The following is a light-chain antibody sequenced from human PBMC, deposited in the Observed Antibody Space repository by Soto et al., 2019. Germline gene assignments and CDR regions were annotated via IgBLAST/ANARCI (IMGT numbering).Light chain of an antibody. J-gene: IGKJ5*01. V-gene: IGKV3-20*01. Sequence: GLTQSPGTLSLSRGERATLSCRASERIYSAYLGWYQQKPGQAPRLLIYGTSSRATGIPDRFSGSGSGTDFTLTISRLEPEDFPVYYCQQYGNSPITFGQGTRLE. CDR2: GTS. CDR3: QQYGNSPIT. CDR1: ERIYSAY.